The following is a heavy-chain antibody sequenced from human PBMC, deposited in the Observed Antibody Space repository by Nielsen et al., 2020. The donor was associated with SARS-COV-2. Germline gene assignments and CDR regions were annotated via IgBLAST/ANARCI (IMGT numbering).Heavy chain of an antibody. CDR3: AEDVGYCSSTSCNPY. J-gene: IGHJ4*02. CDR1: GFTFSSYA. D-gene: IGHD2-2*01. V-gene: IGHV3-23*01. CDR2: ISGSGGST. Sequence: GGSLRLSCAASGFTFSSYAMSWVRQAPGKGLEWVSAISGSGGSTYYADSVKGRFTISRDNSKNTLYLQMNSLRAEDTAVYYCAEDVGYCSSTSCNPYWGQGTLVTVSS.